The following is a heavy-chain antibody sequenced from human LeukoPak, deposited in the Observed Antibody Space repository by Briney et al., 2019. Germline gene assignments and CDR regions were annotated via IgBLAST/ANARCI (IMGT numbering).Heavy chain of an antibody. V-gene: IGHV3-53*01. J-gene: IGHJ4*02. D-gene: IGHD6-13*01. CDR2: IYSGGST. CDR1: GFTVSSNY. Sequence: GGSLRLSCAASGFTVSSNYMSWVRQAPGKGLEWVSVIYSGGSTYYADSVKGRFIISRDNSKNTLYLQMNSLRAEDTAVYYCARDVAAAGTGYFDYWGQGTLVTVSS. CDR3: ARDVAAAGTGYFDY.